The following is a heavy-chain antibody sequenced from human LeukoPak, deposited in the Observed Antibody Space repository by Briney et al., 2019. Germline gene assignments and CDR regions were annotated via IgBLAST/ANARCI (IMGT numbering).Heavy chain of an antibody. CDR3: ARVRLSIAAAGTLDGFDI. CDR2: MYHSGST. V-gene: IGHV4-39*07. CDR1: GGSISSSNYY. Sequence: PSETLSLTCTVSGGSISSSNYYWGWIRQPPGKGLEWIGNMYHSGSTYYNPSLESRVTISLDTSKNQFSLKLSSVTAADTAVYYCARVRLSIAAAGTLDGFDIWGQGTMVTVSS. D-gene: IGHD6-13*01. J-gene: IGHJ3*02.